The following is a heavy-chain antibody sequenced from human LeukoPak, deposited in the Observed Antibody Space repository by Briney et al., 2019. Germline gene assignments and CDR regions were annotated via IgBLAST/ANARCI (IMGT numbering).Heavy chain of an antibody. CDR2: ISSGGSTI. D-gene: IGHD1-7*01. CDR1: GFTFSSYE. Sequence: PGGSLRLSCAASGFTFSSYEMNWVRQAPGKGLEWVSYISSGGSTIYYADSVKGRFTISRDNAKNSLYLHMNSLRAEDTAVYYCARGRTGTIFDYWGQGTLVTVSS. J-gene: IGHJ4*02. V-gene: IGHV3-48*03. CDR3: ARGRTGTIFDY.